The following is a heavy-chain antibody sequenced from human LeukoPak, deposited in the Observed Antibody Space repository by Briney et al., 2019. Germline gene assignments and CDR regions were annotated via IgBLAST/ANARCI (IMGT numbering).Heavy chain of an antibody. D-gene: IGHD3-10*01. CDR3: ASGDYFDC. CDR2: IKRDGSEK. V-gene: IGHV3-7*01. CDR1: GFTFSSNW. J-gene: IGHJ4*02. Sequence: GGSLRLSCAASGFTFSSNWMSWVRQAPGKGLEWVASIKRDGSEKYYVDSVKGRFTISRDNAKNSLYLQMNSLRAEGTAVYYCASGDYFDCWGQGTLVTVSS.